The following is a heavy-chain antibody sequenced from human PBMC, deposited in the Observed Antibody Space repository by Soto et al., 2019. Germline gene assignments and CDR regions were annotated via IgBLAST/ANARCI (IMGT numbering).Heavy chain of an antibody. J-gene: IGHJ2*01. CDR3: ARWSAIRYFDWFNWYFDL. CDR2: INAYNGNT. CDR1: GYTFTSYA. D-gene: IGHD3-9*01. Sequence: ASVKGSCKASGYTFTSYAMHWVRQAPGQRLEWMGWINAYNGNTNYAQKLQGRVTMTTDTSTSTAYMELRSLRSDDTAVYYCARWSAIRYFDWFNWYFDLWGRGTLVTVSS. V-gene: IGHV1-18*01.